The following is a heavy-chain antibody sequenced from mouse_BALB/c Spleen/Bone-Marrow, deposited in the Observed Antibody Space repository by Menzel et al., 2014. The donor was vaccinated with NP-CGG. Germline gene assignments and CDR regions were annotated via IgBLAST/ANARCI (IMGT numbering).Heavy chain of an antibody. Sequence: QVQLQQSGAVLAKPGASVKMSCKASGYTFTIYWMHWVKQRPGQGLEWIGYINPSTGYTEYNQKFKDKATLTADKSSSTAYMQLSSLTSEDSAVYYCARYGGRSYDGFAYWGQGTLVTVSA. CDR3: ARYGGRSYDGFAY. V-gene: IGHV1-7*01. J-gene: IGHJ3*01. CDR1: GYTFTIYW. CDR2: INPSTGYT. D-gene: IGHD2-12*01.